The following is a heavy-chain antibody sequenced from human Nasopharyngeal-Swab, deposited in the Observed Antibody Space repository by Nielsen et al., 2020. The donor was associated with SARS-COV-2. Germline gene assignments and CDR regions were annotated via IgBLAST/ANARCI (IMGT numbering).Heavy chain of an antibody. D-gene: IGHD5-24*01. CDR2: IYYSGST. J-gene: IGHJ6*03. Sequence: GSLRLSCIVSGGSISSYYWSWIRQPPGKGLEWIGYIYYSGSTNYNPSLKSRVTISVDTSKNQFSLKLSSVTAADTAVYYCARDKGGMATLDYYYYYYMDVWGKGTTVTVSS. CDR1: GGSISSYY. V-gene: IGHV4-59*01. CDR3: ARDKGGMATLDYYYYYYMDV.